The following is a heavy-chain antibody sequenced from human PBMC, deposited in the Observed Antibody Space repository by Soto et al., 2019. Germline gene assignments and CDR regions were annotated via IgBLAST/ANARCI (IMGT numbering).Heavy chain of an antibody. CDR3: AKANGSGSYYYYYYYMDV. CDR2: ISGSGGST. CDR1: GFTLTSYA. Sequence: EVQLLESGGGLVQPGGSLSLSCAASGFTLTSYARTWFRQAPGKGRKWVSAISGSGGSTYYADPVKGRFTISRDNSKNTLYLQMNSLRAEDTAVYYCAKANGSGSYYYYYYYMDVWGKGTTVTVSS. D-gene: IGHD3-10*01. V-gene: IGHV3-23*01. J-gene: IGHJ6*03.